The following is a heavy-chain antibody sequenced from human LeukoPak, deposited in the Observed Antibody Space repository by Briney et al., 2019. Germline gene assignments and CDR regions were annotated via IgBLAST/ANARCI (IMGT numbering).Heavy chain of an antibody. D-gene: IGHD2-2*03. CDR1: AFTLSTYW. V-gene: IGHV3-74*03. CDR2: IRPEGTTT. CDR3: ARDLGWILFDY. J-gene: IGHJ4*02. Sequence: RGSLRLSCAASAFTLSTYWMQWVSQAPGKGLVWVSRIRPEGTTTAYADSVKGRFTISRDNAKNTLFLQMNSLIAEHTAVYYSARDLGWILFDYWGQGTLVTVSS.